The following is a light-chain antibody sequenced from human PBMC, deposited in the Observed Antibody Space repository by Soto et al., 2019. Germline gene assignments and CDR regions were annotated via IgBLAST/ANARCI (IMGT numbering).Light chain of an antibody. V-gene: IGLV1-44*01. CDR2: NNN. Sequence: QSVLTQPPSASGTPGQRVTISCSGSSSNIGSNTVNWYQQLPGTAPKLLIYNNNQRPSGVPDRFSGSKSGTSASLAISGLQSEDEADYYCAAWDDSLNVWVFGGGTKVTVL. J-gene: IGLJ3*02. CDR1: SSNIGSNT. CDR3: AAWDDSLNVWV.